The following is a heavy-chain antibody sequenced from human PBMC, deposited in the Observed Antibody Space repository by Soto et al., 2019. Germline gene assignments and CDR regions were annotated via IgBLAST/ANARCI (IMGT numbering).Heavy chain of an antibody. Sequence: ETLSHRYAVEGGSCGGYDGSWIRQPPGKGLEWIGEINHSGSTNYNPSLKSRVTISVDKSKNQFSLKLSSVTAADTAVYYCARDQSLTFADDFYYGVDVWGQGTTVTVSS. J-gene: IGHJ6*02. CDR3: ARDQSLTFADDFYYGVDV. V-gene: IGHV4-34*01. CDR2: INHSGST. CDR1: GGSCGGYD.